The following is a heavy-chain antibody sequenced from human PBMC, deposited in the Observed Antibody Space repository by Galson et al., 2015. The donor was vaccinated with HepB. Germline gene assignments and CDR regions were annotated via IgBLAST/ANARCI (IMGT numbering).Heavy chain of an antibody. V-gene: IGHV3-9*01. J-gene: IGHJ3*02. CDR3: WGQRIRKDAFDI. Sequence: SLRLSCAASGFTFDDYAMHWVRQAPGKGLEWVSGISWNSGSIGYADSVKGRFTISRDNAKNSLYLQMNSLRAEDTALYYCWGQRIRKDAFDIWGQGTMVTVSS. D-gene: IGHD2/OR15-2a*01. CDR2: ISWNSGSI. CDR1: GFTFDDYA.